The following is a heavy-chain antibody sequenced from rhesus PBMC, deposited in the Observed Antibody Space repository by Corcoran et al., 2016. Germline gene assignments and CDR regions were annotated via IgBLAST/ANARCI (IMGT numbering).Heavy chain of an antibody. CDR3: AKGPYSSGWGTFDY. CDR1: GFTFSGYY. CDR2: INSDGGST. J-gene: IGHJ4*01. V-gene: IGHV3-8*01. D-gene: IGHD6-31*01. Sequence: EVQLVESGGGLVQPGGSLRLSCTGSGFTFSGYYMYWVRQAPGKGLGWVSGINSDGGSTWYTDSVKGRFTISKENAKNTLYLQMDSLRAEDTAVYYCAKGPYSSGWGTFDYWGQGVLVTVSS.